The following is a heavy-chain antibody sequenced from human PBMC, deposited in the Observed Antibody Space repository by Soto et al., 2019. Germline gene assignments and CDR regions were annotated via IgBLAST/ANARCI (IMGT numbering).Heavy chain of an antibody. J-gene: IGHJ5*02. CDR2: IVVGSGNT. CDR3: AALRFLSDYYGSGITKGGFDP. Sequence: GASVKVSCKASGYTFTSYAMQWVRQARGQRLEWIGWIVVGSGNTNYAQKFQERVTITRDMSTSTAYMELSSLRSEDTAVYYCAALRFLSDYYGSGITKGGFDPWGQGTLVTVSS. D-gene: IGHD3-10*01. CDR1: GYTFTSYA. V-gene: IGHV1-58*02.